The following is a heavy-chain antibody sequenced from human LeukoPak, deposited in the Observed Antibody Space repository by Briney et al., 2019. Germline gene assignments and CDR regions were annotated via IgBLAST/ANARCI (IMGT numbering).Heavy chain of an antibody. D-gene: IGHD3-22*01. CDR3: AKDPVHYYDTSGYPQD. CDR1: GFTFSSYA. CDR2: ISYDGSNK. Sequence: PGGSLRLSCAASGFTFSSYAMRWVRQAPGKGLEWVAVISYDGSNKYYADSVKGRFTISRDNSKNTLYLQMNSLRAEDTAVYYCAKDPVHYYDTSGYPQDWGQGTLVTVSS. J-gene: IGHJ4*02. V-gene: IGHV3-30*04.